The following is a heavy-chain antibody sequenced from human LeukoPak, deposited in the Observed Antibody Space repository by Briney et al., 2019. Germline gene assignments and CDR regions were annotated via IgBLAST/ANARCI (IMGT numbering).Heavy chain of an antibody. CDR2: INHSGST. CDR1: GGSFSGYY. CDR3: ARLKTYYYDSGGYYYPTPFSDY. V-gene: IGHV4-34*01. J-gene: IGHJ4*02. D-gene: IGHD3-22*01. Sequence: SETLSLTCAVYGGSFSGYYWSWLSQPPGKGMEWIGEINHSGSTNYNPSLRRRVTISVDTSKNQFSLKLSSVTAADTAVYYCARLKTYYYDSGGYYYPTPFSDYWGQGTLVTVSS.